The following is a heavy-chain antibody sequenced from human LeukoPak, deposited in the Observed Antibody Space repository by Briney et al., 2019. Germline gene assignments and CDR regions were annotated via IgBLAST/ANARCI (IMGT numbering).Heavy chain of an antibody. D-gene: IGHD1-26*01. V-gene: IGHV3-23*01. CDR3: AKDSGSSTLGGDFDY. CDR1: EFTFNIYA. CDR2: ISGSAFST. Sequence: PGGSLRLSCAASEFTFNIYAMSWVRQAPGKGLEWVSAISGSAFSTYYADSVKGRFTISRDNSKNTLYLQMNSLRAEDTAVYYCAKDSGSSTLGGDFDYWGQGTLVTVSS. J-gene: IGHJ4*02.